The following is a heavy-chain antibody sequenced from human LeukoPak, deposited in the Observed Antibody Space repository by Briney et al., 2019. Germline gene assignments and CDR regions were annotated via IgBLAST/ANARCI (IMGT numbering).Heavy chain of an antibody. CDR3: ARYSGDDDGYDY. V-gene: IGHV4-30-4*01. CDR1: GGSISSGDYY. D-gene: IGHD5-12*01. J-gene: IGHJ4*02. Sequence: KSSETLSLTCTVPGGSISSGDYYWSWIRQPPGKGLEWIGYIYYSGSTYYNPSLKSRVTISVDTSKNQFSLKLSSVTAADTAVYYCARYSGDDDGYDYWGQGTLVTVSS. CDR2: IYYSGST.